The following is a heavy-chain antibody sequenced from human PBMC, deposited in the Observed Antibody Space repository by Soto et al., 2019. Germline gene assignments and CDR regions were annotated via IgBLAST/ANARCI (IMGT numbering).Heavy chain of an antibody. Sequence: EVQLVESGGGLVQPGGSLRLSCAASEFTFSSYWMNWVRQAPGKGLEWVANIKEDGSEKYYVDSVKGRFTISSENAKNSLYLQMNRLEGEDTAVYYCARDLGAPGRGSAVGYYYHYGMDVWGQGTTVTVSS. CDR3: ARDLGAPGRGSAVGYYYHYGMDV. CDR1: EFTFSSYW. D-gene: IGHD2-2*01. CDR2: IKEDGSEK. V-gene: IGHV3-7*05. J-gene: IGHJ6*02.